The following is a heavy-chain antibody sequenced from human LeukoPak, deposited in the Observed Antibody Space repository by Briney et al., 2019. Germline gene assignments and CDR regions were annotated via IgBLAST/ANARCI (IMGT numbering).Heavy chain of an antibody. J-gene: IGHJ3*02. V-gene: IGHV3-48*04. CDR2: ISSSSSTI. CDR1: GFTFSSYS. D-gene: IGHD3-22*01. Sequence: PGGSLRLSCAASGFTFSSYSMNWVRQAPGKGLEWVSYISSSSSTIYYADSVKGRFTISRDNAKNSLYLQMNSLRAEDTAVYYCASKITMIVVVAQDDAFDIWGQGTMVTVSS. CDR3: ASKITMIVVVAQDDAFDI.